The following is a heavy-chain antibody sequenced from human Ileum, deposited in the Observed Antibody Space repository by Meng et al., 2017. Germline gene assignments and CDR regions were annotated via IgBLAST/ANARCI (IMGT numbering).Heavy chain of an antibody. CDR1: GDSIGNSKW. V-gene: IGHV4-4*02. CDR2: ISNSGKT. D-gene: IGHD6-13*01. Sequence: QLQLQESGPGLVQPSGTLSLACAVSGDSIGNSKWWSWLRQPPGKGLEWIGEISNSGKTVYSPSLKSRVRISLDKSNNQFSLTLNSVTAADTAMYYCARDSSNSRFYLWGRGTLVTVSS. CDR3: ARDSSNSRFYL. J-gene: IGHJ2*01.